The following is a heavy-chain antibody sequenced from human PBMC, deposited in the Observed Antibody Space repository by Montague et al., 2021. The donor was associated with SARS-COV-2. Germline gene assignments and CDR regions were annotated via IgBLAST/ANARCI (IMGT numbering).Heavy chain of an antibody. CDR3: ARTLLDYYGMDV. V-gene: IGHV3-20*04. CDR1: GFTFGDYG. CDR2: INWNGGST. Sequence: SLRLSCAASGFTFGDYGMSWVRQAPGKGLEWVSSINWNGGSTGYADSVKGRFTISRDNSKNTLYLQMNSLRAEDTAVYYCARTLLDYYGMDVWGQGTTVTVSS. J-gene: IGHJ6*02. D-gene: IGHD2/OR15-2a*01.